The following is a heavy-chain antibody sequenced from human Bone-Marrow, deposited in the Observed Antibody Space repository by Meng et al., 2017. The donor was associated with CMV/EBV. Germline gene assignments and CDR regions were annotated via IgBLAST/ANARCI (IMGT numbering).Heavy chain of an antibody. D-gene: IGHD3-3*01. Sequence: SVKVSCKASGGTFSSYAISWVRQAPGQGLEWMGGIIPIFGTANYAQKFQGRVTITTDESTSTAYMELSSLRSEDTAVYYCARGVAIFGVVIPGAAFDIWGQGTMVTVPS. CDR3: ARGVAIFGVVIPGAAFDI. J-gene: IGHJ3*02. V-gene: IGHV1-69*05. CDR2: IIPIFGTA. CDR1: GGTFSSYA.